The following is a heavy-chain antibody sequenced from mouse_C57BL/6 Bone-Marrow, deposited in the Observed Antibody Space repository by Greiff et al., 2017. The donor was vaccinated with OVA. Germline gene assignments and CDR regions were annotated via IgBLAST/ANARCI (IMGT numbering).Heavy chain of an antibody. J-gene: IGHJ4*01. CDR1: GYTFTSYG. CDR3: ARAYYSLYAMDY. D-gene: IGHD2-12*01. CDR2: IYPRSGNT. Sequence: QVQLKESGAELARPGASVKLSCKASGYTFTSYGISWVKQSTGQGLEWIGEIYPRSGNTYYNEKFKGKATLTADKSSSTAYMELRSLTSEDSAVYFCARAYYSLYAMDYWGQGTSVTVSS. V-gene: IGHV1-81*01.